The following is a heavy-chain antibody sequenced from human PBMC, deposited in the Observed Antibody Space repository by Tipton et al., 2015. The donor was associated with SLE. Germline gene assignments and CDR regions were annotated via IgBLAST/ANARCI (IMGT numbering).Heavy chain of an antibody. CDR3: ARVMYSSSSFDY. J-gene: IGHJ4*02. Sequence: GSLRLSCAASGFTFSSYWMSWVRQAPGKVLEWVANIKQDGSEKYYVDSVKGRFTISRDNAKNSLYLQMNSLRAEDTAVYYCARVMYSSSSFDYWGQGTLVTVSS. CDR2: IKQDGSEK. V-gene: IGHV3-7*01. D-gene: IGHD6-6*01. CDR1: GFTFSSYW.